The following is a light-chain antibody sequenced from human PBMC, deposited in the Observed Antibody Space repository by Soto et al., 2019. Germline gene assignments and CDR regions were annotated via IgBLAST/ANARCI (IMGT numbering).Light chain of an antibody. CDR1: SSDAGNYNF. CDR3: CSYAGSSTSWV. Sequence: QSVLTQPASMSGSPGQSITISCTGTSSDAGNYNFVSWYQQHPGKAPKVIIYEDSTRPSGVSNRISGSKSGNTASLTISGLQAEDEADYYCCSYAGSSTSWVLGGGTKLTVL. V-gene: IGLV2-23*01. CDR2: EDS. J-gene: IGLJ3*02.